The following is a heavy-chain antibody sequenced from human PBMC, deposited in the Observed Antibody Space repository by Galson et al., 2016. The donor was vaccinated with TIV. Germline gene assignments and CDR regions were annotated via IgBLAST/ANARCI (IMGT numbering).Heavy chain of an antibody. D-gene: IGHD5-12*01. CDR2: INVGNGDR. CDR1: GYILASHV. V-gene: IGHV1-3*01. CDR3: AIHRGNMVARFDY. J-gene: IGHJ4*02. Sequence: SVKVSCKASGYILASHVMHWVRQAPGQRPEWMGWINVGNGDRKYSQRLQGRVTLSGDTSANTAFMELSSLRFEDTATYYCAIHRGNMVARFDYWGQGTLVTVSS.